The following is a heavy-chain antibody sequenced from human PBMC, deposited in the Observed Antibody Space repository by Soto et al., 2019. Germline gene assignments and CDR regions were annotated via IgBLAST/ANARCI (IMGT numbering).Heavy chain of an antibody. V-gene: IGHV3-33*06. CDR3: AKDGDRTYCSDGNCAFFDS. J-gene: IGHJ4*02. CDR1: GFTFNKYG. CDR2: IWHDRSEK. D-gene: IGHD2-15*01. Sequence: QVHLVESGGGVVQPGGSLRRSCAASGFTFNKYGIHWVRQAPGKGLEWVAGIWHDRSEKYYADSVKDRFTISRDNSKKMVYLQMKSLRVDDTATYYCAKDGDRTYCSDGNCAFFDSWGQGALVTVSS.